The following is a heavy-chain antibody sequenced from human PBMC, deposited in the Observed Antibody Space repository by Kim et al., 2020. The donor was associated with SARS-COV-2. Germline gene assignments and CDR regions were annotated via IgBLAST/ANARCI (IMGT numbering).Heavy chain of an antibody. D-gene: IGHD3-22*01. J-gene: IGHJ6*02. CDR3: ARGNYYDSSATGGMDV. V-gene: IGHV3-13*01. Sequence: VKVRFTISRENAKNSLYLQMNSLRAGDTAVYYCARGNYYDSSATGGMDVWGQGTTVTVSS.